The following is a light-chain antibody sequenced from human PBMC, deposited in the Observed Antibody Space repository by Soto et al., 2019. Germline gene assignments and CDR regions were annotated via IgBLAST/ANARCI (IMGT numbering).Light chain of an antibody. CDR3: QQYYSIPRT. CDR1: YSLLYSSNNKNY. CDR2: WAS. J-gene: IGKJ1*01. V-gene: IGKV4-1*01. Sequence: DIVMTQSPDSLAVSLGETATINCKSSYSLLYSSNNKNYLAWYQQKPGQPPKLLFYWASTRESGVPDRFSASGSGTDFTRTISSLQAEDVAVYYCQQYYSIPRTFGQGTKV.